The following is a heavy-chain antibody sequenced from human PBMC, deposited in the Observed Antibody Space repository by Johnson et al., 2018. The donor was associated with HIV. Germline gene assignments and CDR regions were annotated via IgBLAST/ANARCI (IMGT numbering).Heavy chain of an antibody. D-gene: IGHD6-13*01. CDR2: IKQDGSEK. CDR1: GFTFSSYW. J-gene: IGHJ3*02. V-gene: IGHV3-7*01. CDR3: ARELPKNTGYSISWYHCQAFDI. Sequence: VQLVESGGGLIQPGGSLRLSCAASGFTFSSYWMSWVRQAPGKGLEWVANIKQDGSEKYYVDSVKGRFTISRDHAKNSLYLQMNSLSAEDTAVYYCARELPKNTGYSISWYHCQAFDIWGQGTMVTVSS.